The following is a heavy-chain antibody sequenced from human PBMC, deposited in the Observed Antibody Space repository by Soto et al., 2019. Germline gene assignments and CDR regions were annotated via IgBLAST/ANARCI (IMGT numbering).Heavy chain of an antibody. J-gene: IGHJ4*02. V-gene: IGHV3-30-3*01. D-gene: IGHD5-12*01. CDR1: GFTFSRYA. CDR2: ISYDGSNK. Sequence: SLRLSCAASGFTFSRYAMHWVRQAPGKGLEWVAVISYDGSNKYYADSVKGRFTISRDNAKNSLYLQMNSLRAEDTAVYYCARALSEWLPSLDYWGQGTLVTVSS. CDR3: ARALSEWLPSLDY.